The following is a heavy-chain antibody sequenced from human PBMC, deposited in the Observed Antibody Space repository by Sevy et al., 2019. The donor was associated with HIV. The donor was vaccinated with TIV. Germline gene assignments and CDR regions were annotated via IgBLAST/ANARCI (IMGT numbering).Heavy chain of an antibody. J-gene: IGHJ4*02. D-gene: IGHD6-19*01. Sequence: SETLSLTCTVSGASISSSGYYWGWNRQPPGKGLEWIASINYSGSTFYNPSLKSRVTISADTSKNQFSLDLNSVTAADTAIYYCAGLILTYNNGWSYYDYWGQGTVVTVSS. V-gene: IGHV4-39*01. CDR2: INYSGST. CDR3: AGLILTYNNGWSYYDY. CDR1: GASISSSGYY.